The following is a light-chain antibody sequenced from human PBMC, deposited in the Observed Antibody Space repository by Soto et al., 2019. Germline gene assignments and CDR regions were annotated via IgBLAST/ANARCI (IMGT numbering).Light chain of an antibody. CDR1: QSVNNY. J-gene: IGKJ1*01. CDR3: QQRSVWPWT. Sequence: EIVLTQSPATLSLSPGERATLSCRASQSVNNYLAWYQQKPGQAPRLLIYDTSDRASGIPPRFSGSGSGTDFTLTISSLEPEDFAVFYCQQRSVWPWTFGQGTKVEIK. V-gene: IGKV3-11*01. CDR2: DTS.